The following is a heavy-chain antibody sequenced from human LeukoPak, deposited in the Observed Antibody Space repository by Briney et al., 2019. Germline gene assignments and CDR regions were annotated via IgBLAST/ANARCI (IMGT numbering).Heavy chain of an antibody. D-gene: IGHD2-2*01. CDR3: ARKYYAGAFDI. J-gene: IGHJ3*02. CDR1: GDSMNNYY. CDR2: IDYRGST. Sequence: PSETLSLTCTVSGDSMNNYYWSWIRQPPGKGMEYIGSIDYRGSTKYNPSLKSRVTISVDTSKNQFSLKLSSVTAADTAVYYCARKYYAGAFDIWGQGTMVTVSS. V-gene: IGHV4-59*01.